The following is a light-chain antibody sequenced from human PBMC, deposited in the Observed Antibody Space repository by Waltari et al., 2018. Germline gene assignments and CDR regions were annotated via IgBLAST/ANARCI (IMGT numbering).Light chain of an antibody. Sequence: SYVLTQPPSVSVAPGETARITCGGNNIGTKSVHWYRQKPGQAPVLVISYDSDRPSGSPGRFSGSNSGDTATLTISRVEAGDEADYYCQVWDANNEPGLFGTGTEVTV. CDR1: NIGTKS. J-gene: IGLJ1*01. CDR3: QVWDANNEPGL. CDR2: YDS. V-gene: IGLV3-21*01.